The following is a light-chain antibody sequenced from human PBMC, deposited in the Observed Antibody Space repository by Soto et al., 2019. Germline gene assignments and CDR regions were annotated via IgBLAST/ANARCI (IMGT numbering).Light chain of an antibody. Sequence: DIQMTQSPSSLSASVGDRVTISCRASQSISSYLNWYQQKPGKAPKLLIYAASSLQSGVPSRFSGSGSGTDFTLTISSLQPEDFATYYCQHSYSTPMYSFGQGTKLDIK. V-gene: IGKV1-39*01. CDR2: AAS. CDR1: QSISSY. CDR3: QHSYSTPMYS. J-gene: IGKJ2*03.